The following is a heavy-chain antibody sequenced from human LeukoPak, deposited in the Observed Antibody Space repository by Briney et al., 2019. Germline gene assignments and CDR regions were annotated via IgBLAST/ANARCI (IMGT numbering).Heavy chain of an antibody. V-gene: IGHV4-59*12. D-gene: IGHD3-22*01. CDR2: IYYSGST. CDR1: GGSISSYY. CDR3: ARAPHFFDTSGSRYYFDY. Sequence: PSETLSLTCTVSGGSISSYYWSWIRQPPGKGLEWLGYIYYSGSTNYNPSLKSRVTISVDTSKNQFSLNLSSVTAADTAVYYCARAPHFFDTSGSRYYFDYWGQGTLVTVSS. J-gene: IGHJ4*02.